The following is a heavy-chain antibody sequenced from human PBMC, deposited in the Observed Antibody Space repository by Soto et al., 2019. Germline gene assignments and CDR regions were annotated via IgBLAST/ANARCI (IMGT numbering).Heavy chain of an antibody. CDR1: GGSISTYY. CDR2: IYYTGST. V-gene: IGHV4-59*01. J-gene: IGHJ4*02. D-gene: IGHD5-18*01. CDR3: ARAGYSYATGYYFDY. Sequence: ETLSLTCTVSGGSISTYYWTWVRRPPGKGLEWIGFIYYTGSTNYNPSLKSRVTISLDTPKNQFSLKLNSVTAADTAVYYCARAGYSYATGYYFDYWGQGILVTVSS.